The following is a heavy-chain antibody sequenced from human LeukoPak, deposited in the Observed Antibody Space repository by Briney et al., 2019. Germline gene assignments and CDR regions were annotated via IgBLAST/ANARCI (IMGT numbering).Heavy chain of an antibody. J-gene: IGHJ6*03. CDR1: GYTFTNYG. CDR3: ARGRGKVGATKLGYYYYYMDV. V-gene: IGHV1-18*01. D-gene: IGHD1-26*01. CDR2: ISAYNGNT. Sequence: ASVKVSCKASGYTFTNYGITWVRQAPGQGLEWMGWISAYNGNTNYAQKLQGRVTMTTDTHTSTAYMELRSLRSDDTAVYYCARGRGKVGATKLGYYYYYMDVWGKGTTVTVSS.